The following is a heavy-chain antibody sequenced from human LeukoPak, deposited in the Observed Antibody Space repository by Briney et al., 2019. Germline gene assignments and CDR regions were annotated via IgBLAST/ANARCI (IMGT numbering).Heavy chain of an antibody. CDR3: ARSPVYCSGGSCYPGEDY. J-gene: IGHJ4*02. Sequence: ASVKVSCKASGYTFTSYDINWVRQVTGQGLEWMGWMNPNSGNTGYAQKFQGRVTMTRNTSISTAYMELSSLRSEDTAVYYCARSPVYCSGGSCYPGEDYWGQGTLVTVSS. D-gene: IGHD2-15*01. V-gene: IGHV1-8*01. CDR1: GYTFTSYD. CDR2: MNPNSGNT.